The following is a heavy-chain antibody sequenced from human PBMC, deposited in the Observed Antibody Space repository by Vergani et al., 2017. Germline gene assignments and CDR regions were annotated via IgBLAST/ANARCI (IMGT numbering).Heavy chain of an antibody. D-gene: IGHD6-6*01. Sequence: EVQLVESGGGSVQSGGSLRLSCVASGFSFNTYWMHWVRQVPGKGLMWVARIDEYGNRATYGDFETGRFTISRDNAKNTVFLQMNNLRAEDTALYYCAKDLGTSSGGGWFDPWGQGTLVTVSS. CDR1: GFSFNTYW. CDR2: IDEYGNRA. V-gene: IGHV3-74*03. CDR3: AKDLGTSSGGGWFDP. J-gene: IGHJ5*02.